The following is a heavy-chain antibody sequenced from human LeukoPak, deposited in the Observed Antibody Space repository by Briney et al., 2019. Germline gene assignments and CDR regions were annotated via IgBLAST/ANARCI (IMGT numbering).Heavy chain of an antibody. CDR1: GFTFSSYW. V-gene: IGHV3-7*03. J-gene: IGHJ4*02. Sequence: PGGSLRLSCAASGFTFSSYWMSWVRQAPGKGLEWVAIIKQDGSEKYYVDSVKGRFTISRDNAEKSLYLQMNSLRAEDTAVYYCARGAYYYEDWGQGTLVTVSS. D-gene: IGHD3-22*01. CDR3: ARGAYYYED. CDR2: IKQDGSEK.